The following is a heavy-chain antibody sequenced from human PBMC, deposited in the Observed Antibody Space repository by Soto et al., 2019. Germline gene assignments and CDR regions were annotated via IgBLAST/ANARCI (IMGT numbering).Heavy chain of an antibody. D-gene: IGHD4-4*01. CDR1: GYTFRSYG. CDR3: AKADSNYAGRFSYYYMDV. Sequence: ASVNVSCKASGYTFRSYGISWVRQAPGQGLEWMGWISGYNGNTHYSQKFQGKVTMTTDTSTSTAYMELRNLRSDDTAVYYCAKADSNYAGRFSYYYMDVWGTGTMVTVS. V-gene: IGHV1-18*01. J-gene: IGHJ6*03. CDR2: ISGYNGNT.